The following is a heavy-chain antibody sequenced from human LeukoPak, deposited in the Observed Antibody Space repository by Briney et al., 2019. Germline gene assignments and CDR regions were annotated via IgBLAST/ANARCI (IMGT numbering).Heavy chain of an antibody. CDR3: ARGHFWSGYSYQDYYYYMDV. CDR1: GSTFSRYA. V-gene: IGHV3-64*01. D-gene: IGHD3-3*02. J-gene: IGHJ6*03. Sequence: HPGGSLRLSCAASGSTFSRYAMHWVRQAPGKGLEHVSTISYNGDGTDYANSVKGRFTISRDNSKNTLSLQVGSLRPEDMAVYYCARGHFWSGYSYQDYYYYMDVWGKGTTVTVSS. CDR2: ISYNGDGT.